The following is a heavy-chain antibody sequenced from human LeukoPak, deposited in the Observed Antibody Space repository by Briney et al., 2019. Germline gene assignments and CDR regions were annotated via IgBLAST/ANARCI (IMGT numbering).Heavy chain of an antibody. Sequence: EASVKVSCKASGGTFSSYAISWVRQAPGQGLEWMGGIIPIFDTANYAQKFQGRVTMTEDTSTDTAYMELSSLRSEDTAVYYCATKRQGYYDSSGYYGYWGQGTPVTVSS. V-gene: IGHV1-69*06. CDR2: IIPIFDTA. J-gene: IGHJ4*02. CDR3: ATKRQGYYDSSGYYGY. D-gene: IGHD3-22*01. CDR1: GGTFSSYA.